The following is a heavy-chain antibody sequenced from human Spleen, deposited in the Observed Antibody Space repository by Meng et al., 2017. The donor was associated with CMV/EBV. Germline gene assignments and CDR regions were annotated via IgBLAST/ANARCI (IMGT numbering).Heavy chain of an antibody. V-gene: IGHV4-38-2*02. CDR1: GDSISSNYY. J-gene: IGHJ6*02. CDR3: ARDTTYYGLDV. Sequence: GSLRLSCSVPGDSISSNYYWAWIRQPPGKGLEWIGNIYHSGATYYNPSLRGRVTTSVDTSKNHFSLNLKSVTAADTALYYCARDTTYYGLDVWGPGTTVTVSS. CDR2: IYHSGAT. D-gene: IGHD1-1*01.